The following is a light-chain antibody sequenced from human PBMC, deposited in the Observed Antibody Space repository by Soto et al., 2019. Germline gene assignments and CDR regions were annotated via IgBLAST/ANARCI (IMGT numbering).Light chain of an antibody. J-gene: IGKJ1*01. CDR1: QSITDW. CDR3: QYWDNYSWT. CDR2: KAS. V-gene: IGKV1-5*03. Sequence: DIQMTQSLSTLSASVGDRVTITCRASQSITDWLAWYQQKPGKAPKFLIYKASNLEGGVPSRFSGSGSGTEFTLTISSVQPDDFATYYCQYWDNYSWTFGQGTKVEIK.